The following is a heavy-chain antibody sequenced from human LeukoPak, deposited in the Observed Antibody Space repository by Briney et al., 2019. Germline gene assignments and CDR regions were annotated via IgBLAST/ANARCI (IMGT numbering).Heavy chain of an antibody. J-gene: IGHJ5*02. Sequence: GASVKVSCKASGYTFTGYYMHWVRQAPGQGLEWMGWVNPNSGGTNYAQKFQGRVTMTRDTSISTAYMELSRLRSDDTAVYYCARDYRGWQENWFDPWGQGTLVTVSS. V-gene: IGHV1-2*02. CDR1: GYTFTGYY. D-gene: IGHD6-19*01. CDR2: VNPNSGGT. CDR3: ARDYRGWQENWFDP.